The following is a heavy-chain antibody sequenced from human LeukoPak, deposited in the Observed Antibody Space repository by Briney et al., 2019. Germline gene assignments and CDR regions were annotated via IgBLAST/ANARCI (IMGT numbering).Heavy chain of an antibody. V-gene: IGHV3-48*02. CDR3: TREEATRMDV. J-gene: IGHJ6*02. CDR2: ISSSSLTI. CDR1: GFTFSRYN. Sequence: GRSLRLSCAASGFTFSRYNFNWVSQAPGKGLEWVSYISSSSLTIYYADSVEGRFTISRDNDKNSLYLQMNSLRDEDTAVYFCTREEATRMDVWGQGTTITVSS.